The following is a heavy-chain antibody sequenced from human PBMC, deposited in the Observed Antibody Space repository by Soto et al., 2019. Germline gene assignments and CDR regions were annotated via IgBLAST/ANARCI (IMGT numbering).Heavy chain of an antibody. Sequence: QVQLVQSGGEVKRPGASVKVSCKTSGYTFSNYGITWVRQAPGQPLEWLGWISLYSDGANYAQKFQGRASMTTDTSTTTAYMALRSLRSDDTAVYYCARVVPGAEAWFGPWGQGTLVTVSS. J-gene: IGHJ5*02. V-gene: IGHV1-18*01. CDR3: ARVVPGAEAWFGP. CDR1: GYTFSNYG. CDR2: ISLYSDGA. D-gene: IGHD2-2*01.